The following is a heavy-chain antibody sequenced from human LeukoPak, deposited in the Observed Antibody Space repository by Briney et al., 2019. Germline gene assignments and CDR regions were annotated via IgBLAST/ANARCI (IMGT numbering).Heavy chain of an antibody. CDR3: ARWGELLWFGEFSNNWFDP. D-gene: IGHD3-10*01. V-gene: IGHV4-59*01. Sequence: SETLSLTCTVSGGPISSYYWSWIRQPPGKGLEWIGYFYYSGSTNYNPSLKSRVTISVDTSKNQFSLKLSSVTAADTAVYYCARWGELLWFGEFSNNWFDPWGQGTLVTVSS. J-gene: IGHJ5*02. CDR2: FYYSGST. CDR1: GGPISSYY.